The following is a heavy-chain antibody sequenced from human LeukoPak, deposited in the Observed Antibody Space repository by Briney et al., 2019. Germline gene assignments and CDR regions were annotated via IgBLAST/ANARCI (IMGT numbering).Heavy chain of an antibody. J-gene: IGHJ3*02. CDR1: GFTFSSYA. CDR3: AKDNTIFGVVSHAFDI. D-gene: IGHD3-3*01. CDR2: ISGSGGST. V-gene: IGHV3-23*01. Sequence: GGSLRLSCAASGFTFSSYAMSWVRQAPGKGLEWVSAISGSGGSTYYADSVKGRFTISRDNSKNTLYLQMNSLRAEDTAVYYCAKDNTIFGVVSHAFDIWGQGTMDTVSS.